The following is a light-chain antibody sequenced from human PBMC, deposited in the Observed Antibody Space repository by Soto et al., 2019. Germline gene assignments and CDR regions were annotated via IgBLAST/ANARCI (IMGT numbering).Light chain of an antibody. CDR2: AAS. CDR1: QSISSY. J-gene: IGKJ3*01. CDR3: QQSYSTPFT. Sequence: DIQMTQSPSSLSASVGDRVTITCRASQSISSYLNWYQQKQGKAPKLLIYAASSLQSGVPSRFSGSGSGTDFTLTISSLQPEYFATYYCQQSYSTPFTFGAGTKVDIK. V-gene: IGKV1-39*01.